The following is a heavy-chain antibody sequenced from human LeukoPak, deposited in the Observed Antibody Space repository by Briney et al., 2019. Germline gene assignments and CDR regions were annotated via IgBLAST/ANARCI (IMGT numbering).Heavy chain of an antibody. J-gene: IGHJ5*02. D-gene: IGHD2-2*01. Sequence: SETLSLTCTVSGGSISSSTYYWAWIRQPPGKGLEWIGSMNYGGSTYYNPSLKSRVTISVDTSKNQVALKLSSVTAADTAVYYCAPLPAAMRGHGWFDPWGQGTLVTVSS. V-gene: IGHV4-39*01. CDR1: GGSISSSTYY. CDR3: APLPAAMRGHGWFDP. CDR2: MNYGGST.